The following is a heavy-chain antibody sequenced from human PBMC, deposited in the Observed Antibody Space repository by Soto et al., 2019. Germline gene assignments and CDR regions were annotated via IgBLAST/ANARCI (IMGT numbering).Heavy chain of an antibody. CDR1: GFTFSSYA. J-gene: IGHJ4*02. CDR2: ISGSGGST. D-gene: IGHD3-22*01. V-gene: IGHV3-23*01. CDR3: ARDSRTYYYDSSGYYSLGLGPYDY. Sequence: EVQLLESGGGLVQPGGSLRLSCAASGFTFSSYAMSWVRQAPGKGLVWVSAISGSGGSTYYADSVKGRFTISRDNSKNTLYLQMNSLRVEDTAVYYCARDSRTYYYDSSGYYSLGLGPYDYWCQGTLFTVSS.